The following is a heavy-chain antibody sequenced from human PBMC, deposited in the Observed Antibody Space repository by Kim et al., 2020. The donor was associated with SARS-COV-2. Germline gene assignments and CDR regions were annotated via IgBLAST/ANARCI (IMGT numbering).Heavy chain of an antibody. V-gene: IGHV1-46*01. Sequence: QKFQGRVTMTRDTSTSTVYMELSSLRSEDTAVYYCASGIAVAGTRDAFDIWGQGTMVTVSS. J-gene: IGHJ3*02. D-gene: IGHD6-19*01. CDR3: ASGIAVAGTRDAFDI.